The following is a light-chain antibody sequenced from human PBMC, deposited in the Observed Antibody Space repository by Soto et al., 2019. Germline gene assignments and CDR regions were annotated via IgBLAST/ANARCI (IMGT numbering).Light chain of an antibody. V-gene: IGLV2-14*01. Sequence: QSVLTQPASVSGSLRQSITISCTGSRSDIGGYNYVSWYQHHPGKAPKLMIYDVTNRPSEVSNRFSGSKSGNTASLTISGLQDEDEDDYYCTSFKSRSTRGFGGGTKVTV. CDR1: RSDIGGYNY. CDR2: DVT. J-gene: IGLJ2*01. CDR3: TSFKSRSTRG.